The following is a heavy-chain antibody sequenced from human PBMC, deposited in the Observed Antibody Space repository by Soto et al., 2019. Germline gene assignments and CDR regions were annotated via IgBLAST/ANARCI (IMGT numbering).Heavy chain of an antibody. CDR2: INPSGGST. Sequence: ASVKVSCKGSGYTFTSYYMHWVRQAPGQGLEWMGIINPSGGSTSYAQKFQGRVTMTRDTSTSTVYMELSSLRSEDTAVYYCAREGSGWRQYAYWGQGTLVTVSS. V-gene: IGHV1-46*01. CDR3: AREGSGWRQYAY. D-gene: IGHD6-19*01. CDR1: GYTFTSYY. J-gene: IGHJ4*02.